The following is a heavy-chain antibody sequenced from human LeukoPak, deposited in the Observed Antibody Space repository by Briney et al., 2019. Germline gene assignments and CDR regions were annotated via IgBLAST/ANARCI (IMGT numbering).Heavy chain of an antibody. CDR3: ARERYSSSPYYYYYYGMDV. CDR1: GGSISSGGYY. D-gene: IGHD6-6*01. CDR2: IYYSGST. J-gene: IGHJ6*02. Sequence: SQTLSLTCTVSGGSISSGGYYWSWIRQHPGKGLEWIGYIYYSGSTYYNPSLKSRVTISVDTSKNQFSLTLSSVTAADTAVYYCARERYSSSPYYYYYYGMDVWGQGTTVTVSS. V-gene: IGHV4-31*03.